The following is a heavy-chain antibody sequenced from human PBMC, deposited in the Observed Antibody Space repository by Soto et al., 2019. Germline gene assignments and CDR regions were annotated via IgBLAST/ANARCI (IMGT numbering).Heavy chain of an antibody. CDR2: ISAYDGKT. Sequence: ASVKVSCKASGYNFNIYGINWVRQAPGQGLELMGWISAYDGKTTYAEKFQGRVTMTTDASTSTAYMELMSVGSDDAALCYCGRDPHECWTSYWLGPWGQGTVVTSPQ. V-gene: IGHV1-18*01. J-gene: IGHJ5*02. CDR1: GYNFNIYG. CDR3: GRDPHECWTSYWLGP. D-gene: IGHD3-3*01.